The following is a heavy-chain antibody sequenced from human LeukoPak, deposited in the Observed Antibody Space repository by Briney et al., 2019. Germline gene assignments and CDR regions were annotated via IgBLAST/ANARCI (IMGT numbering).Heavy chain of an antibody. J-gene: IGHJ4*02. CDR2: INQDGGDK. CDR1: GFTFSSYW. V-gene: IGHV3-7*01. CDR3: ARDYIWYSSSWYSDY. D-gene: IGHD6-13*01. Sequence: GGSPRLSCAASGFTFSSYWMSWVRQAPGKGLEWVANINQDGGDKYYVDSVKGRFTISRDNAKNSLYLQMNSLRAEDTAVYYCARDYIWYSSSWYSDYWGQGTLVTVSS.